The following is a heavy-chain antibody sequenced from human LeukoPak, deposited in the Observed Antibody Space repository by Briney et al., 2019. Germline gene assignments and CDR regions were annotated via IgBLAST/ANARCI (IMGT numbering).Heavy chain of an antibody. CDR2: IYSGGST. D-gene: IGHD5-24*01. J-gene: IGHJ3*02. CDR1: GFTVSSNY. V-gene: IGHV3-66*02. Sequence: GGSLRLSCSASGFTVSSNYMSWVRPAPGKGLEWVSVIYSGGSTYYADSVKGRFTISRDNSKNTLYLQMNSLRAEDTAVYYCARERARDAFDIWGQGTMVTVSS. CDR3: ARERARDAFDI.